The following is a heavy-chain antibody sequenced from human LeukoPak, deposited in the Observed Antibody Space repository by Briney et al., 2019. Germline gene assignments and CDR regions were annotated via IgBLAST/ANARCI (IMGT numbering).Heavy chain of an antibody. CDR3: AGLGSTVKGRIDP. Sequence: WASVKVSCKASGYHFTGYHVHWVRQAPGQGLEWMGRISTDSGDADIAQKFQGRVTMTRDTSISTAYMEFSRLTSDDSAVYYCAGLGSTVKGRIDPWGQGTSVTVSS. V-gene: IGHV1-2*02. CDR2: ISTDSGDA. CDR1: GYHFTGYH. J-gene: IGHJ5*02. D-gene: IGHD5/OR15-5a*01.